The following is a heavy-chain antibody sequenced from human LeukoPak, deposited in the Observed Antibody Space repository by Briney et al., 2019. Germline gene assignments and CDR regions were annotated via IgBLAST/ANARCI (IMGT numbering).Heavy chain of an antibody. CDR1: GFTFSSYG. Sequence: GGSLRLSCAASGFTFSSYGMHWVRQAPGKGLEWVAVIWYDGSNKYYADSVKGRFTISRDNSKNTLYLQMNSLRAEDTAVYYCARLYYYDSSGYSHHDAFDIWGQGTMVTVSS. CDR2: IWYDGSNK. CDR3: ARLYYYDSSGYSHHDAFDI. D-gene: IGHD3-22*01. V-gene: IGHV3-33*01. J-gene: IGHJ3*02.